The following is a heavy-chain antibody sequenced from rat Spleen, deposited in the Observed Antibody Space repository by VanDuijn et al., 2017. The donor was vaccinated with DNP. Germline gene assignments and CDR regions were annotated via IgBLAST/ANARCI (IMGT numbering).Heavy chain of an antibody. J-gene: IGHJ2*01. CDR2: IRYDGGNS. V-gene: IGHV5-22*01. Sequence: PTKGLEWVAYIRYDGGNSYYRDSVKGRFTISRDNGKSTLYLQMNSLRSEDMATYYCARYYSGYNFFDYWGQGVMVTVSS. D-gene: IGHD4-3*01. CDR3: ARYYSGYNFFDY.